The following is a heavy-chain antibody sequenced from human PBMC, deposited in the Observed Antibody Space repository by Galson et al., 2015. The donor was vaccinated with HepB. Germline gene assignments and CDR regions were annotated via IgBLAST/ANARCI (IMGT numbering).Heavy chain of an antibody. D-gene: IGHD1-26*01. CDR1: GFTLSSYS. CDR2: ISSSSSTI. Sequence: SLRLSCAASGFTLSSYSMNWVRQAPGKGLEWVSYISSSSSTIYYADSVKGRFTISRDNARNTLFLQMDSLRAEDTALFYCARHSGTYLDYWGQGTLVTVSS. CDR3: ARHSGTYLDY. J-gene: IGHJ4*02. V-gene: IGHV3-48*04.